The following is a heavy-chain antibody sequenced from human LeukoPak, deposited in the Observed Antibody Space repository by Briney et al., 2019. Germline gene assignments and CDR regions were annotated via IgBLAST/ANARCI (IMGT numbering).Heavy chain of an antibody. Sequence: PSETLSLTCTVSGGSISSYYWSWIRQPPGKGLEWIGYIYYSGSTNYNPSLKSRVTISVDTSKNQFSLKLSSVTAADTAVYYCARSAYYDFWSGYPVGYYYYYYMDVWGKGTTVTVSS. J-gene: IGHJ6*03. CDR3: ARSAYYDFWSGYPVGYYYYYYMDV. D-gene: IGHD3-3*01. CDR1: GGSISSYY. CDR2: IYYSGST. V-gene: IGHV4-59*01.